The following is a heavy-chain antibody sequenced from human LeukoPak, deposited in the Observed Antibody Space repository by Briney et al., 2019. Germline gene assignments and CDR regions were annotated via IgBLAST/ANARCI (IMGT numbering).Heavy chain of an antibody. Sequence: GGSLRLSCAASGFTFSTYAMTWVRQAPGEGLEWVSGISGSGGSTYYTDSVKGRFTISRDNSKNTLHLQMSSLRAEDTALYYCVKDRCDRTTCPEVWGQGTMVTVSS. CDR2: ISGSGGST. V-gene: IGHV3-23*01. CDR3: VKDRCDRTTCPEV. CDR1: GFTFSTYA. J-gene: IGHJ4*02. D-gene: IGHD2-2*01.